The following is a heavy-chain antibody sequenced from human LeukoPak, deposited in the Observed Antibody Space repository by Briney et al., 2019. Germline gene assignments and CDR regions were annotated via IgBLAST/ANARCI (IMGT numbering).Heavy chain of an antibody. CDR3: ARGGRGTDIVAQLYYYYYYMDV. Sequence: KTSETLSLTCTVSGGSISTSNYYWGWIRQPPGKGLEWIGEINHSGSTNYNPSPKSRVTISVDTSKNQFSLKLSSVTAADTAVYYCARGGRGTDIVAQLYYYYYYMDVWGKGTTVTISS. D-gene: IGHD5-12*01. CDR1: GGSISTSNYY. V-gene: IGHV4-39*07. CDR2: INHSGST. J-gene: IGHJ6*03.